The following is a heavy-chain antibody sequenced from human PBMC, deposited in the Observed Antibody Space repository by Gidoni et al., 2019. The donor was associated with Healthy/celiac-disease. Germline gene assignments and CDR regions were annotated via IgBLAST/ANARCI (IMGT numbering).Heavy chain of an antibody. D-gene: IGHD2-2*01. CDR2: ISWNSGSI. Sequence: EVQLVESGGGLVQPGRSLRLSCAASGFTFDDYAMHWVRQAPGKGLEGVSGISWNSGSIGYADSVKGRFTISRDNAKNSLYLQMNSLRAEDTALYYCAKDISAGLGYCSSTSCYRSYYYYGMDVWGQGTTVTVSS. J-gene: IGHJ6*02. CDR3: AKDISAGLGYCSSTSCYRSYYYYGMDV. CDR1: GFTFDDYA. V-gene: IGHV3-9*01.